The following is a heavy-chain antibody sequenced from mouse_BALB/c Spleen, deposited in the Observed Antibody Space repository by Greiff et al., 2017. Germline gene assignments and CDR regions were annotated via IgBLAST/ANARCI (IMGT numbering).Heavy chain of an antibody. J-gene: IGHJ4*01. D-gene: IGHD2-1*01. CDR2: ISNGGGST. Sequence: EVKLVESGGGLVQPGGSLKLSCAASGFTFSSYTMSWVRQTPEKRLEWVAYISNGGGSTYYPDTVKGRFTISRDNAKNTLYLQMSSLKSEDTAMYYCARRDYGNYEGCAMDYWGQGTSVTVSS. CDR3: ARRDYGNYEGCAMDY. V-gene: IGHV5-12-2*01. CDR1: GFTFSSYT.